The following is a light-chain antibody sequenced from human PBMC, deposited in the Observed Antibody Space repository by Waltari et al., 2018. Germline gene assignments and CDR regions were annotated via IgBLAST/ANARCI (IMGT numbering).Light chain of an antibody. CDR1: SSHVGVVDF. CDR2: DVA. V-gene: IGLV2-11*01. CDR3: CSYAGSYFWV. J-gene: IGLJ3*02. Sequence: QSALTQPRSVSGSPGQSVPISCPGTSSHVGVVDFIPWSQHHPGKAPNLMIYDVAKRPSGVPDRFSGSKSDNTASLTISGLQAEDEADYYCCSYAGSYFWVFGGGTKLTVL.